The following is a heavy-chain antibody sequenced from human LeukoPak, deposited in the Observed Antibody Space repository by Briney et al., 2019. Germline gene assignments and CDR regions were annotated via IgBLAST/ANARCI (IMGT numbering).Heavy chain of an antibody. J-gene: IGHJ3*02. V-gene: IGHV3-48*04. CDR2: ISSSGSTI. CDR1: GFTFSRYS. D-gene: IGHD1-26*01. Sequence: GGSLRLSCAASGFTFSRYSMSWIRQAPGKGLEWVSYISSSGSTIYYADSVKGRFTISRDNAKNSLYLQMNSLRAEDTAVYYCAREGEQPPNAFDIWGQGTMVTVSS. CDR3: AREGEQPPNAFDI.